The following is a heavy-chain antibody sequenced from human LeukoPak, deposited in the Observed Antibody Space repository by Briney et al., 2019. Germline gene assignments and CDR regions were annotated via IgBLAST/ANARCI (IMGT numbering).Heavy chain of an antibody. D-gene: IGHD5-24*01. Sequence: ASETLSLTCIVSGASIRSDYWTWIRQPPGKGLEWIGYIYYSGSTNYNPSLKSRVTISVDTSKNQFSLKLSSVTAADTAVYYCARDDGYLIDYWGQGTLVTVSS. V-gene: IGHV4-59*01. J-gene: IGHJ4*02. CDR3: ARDDGYLIDY. CDR2: IYYSGST. CDR1: GASIRSDY.